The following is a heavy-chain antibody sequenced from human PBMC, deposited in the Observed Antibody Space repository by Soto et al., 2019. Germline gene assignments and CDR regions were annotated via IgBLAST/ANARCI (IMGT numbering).Heavy chain of an antibody. Sequence: QVQVVQSGAEVKKPGASVKVSCKTSGYSFTSYGISWLRQAPGQGLEWMAWISAHNGNTDSAQKLPGIVTLTTDTATNTAYMELRRLRSDATAVYYCARGHYSNTSGSWSGVDCWGQGPLVNVSS. CDR3: ARGHYSNTSGSWSGVDC. J-gene: IGHJ4*02. CDR1: GYSFTSYG. V-gene: IGHV1-18*04. D-gene: IGHD3-22*01. CDR2: ISAHNGNT.